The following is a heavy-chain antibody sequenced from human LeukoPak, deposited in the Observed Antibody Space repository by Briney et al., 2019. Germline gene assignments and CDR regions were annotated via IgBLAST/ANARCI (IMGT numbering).Heavy chain of an antibody. V-gene: IGHV1-69*01. CDR3: ARDKSDFWSGYFDY. CDR2: TIPIFGTA. CDR1: GGTFSSYA. D-gene: IGHD3-3*01. J-gene: IGHJ4*02. Sequence: SVKVSCKASGGTFSSYAISWVRQAPGQGLEWMGGTIPIFGTANYAQKFQGRVTITADESTSTAYMELSSLRSEDTAVYYCARDKSDFWSGYFDYWGQGTLVTVSS.